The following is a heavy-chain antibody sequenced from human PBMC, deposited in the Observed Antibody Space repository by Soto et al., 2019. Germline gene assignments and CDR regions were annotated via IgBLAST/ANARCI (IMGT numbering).Heavy chain of an antibody. Sequence: SVKVSCKASGFTFTNSAVQWVRQARGQRLEWIGWIVVGSGSTDYAQKFQGRVTITADESTSTAYMELSSLRSEDTAVYYCARGSNGEEEGYWGQGTLVTVSS. CDR3: ARGSNGEEEGY. CDR1: GFTFTNSA. D-gene: IGHD4-17*01. V-gene: IGHV1-58*01. CDR2: IVVGSGST. J-gene: IGHJ4*02.